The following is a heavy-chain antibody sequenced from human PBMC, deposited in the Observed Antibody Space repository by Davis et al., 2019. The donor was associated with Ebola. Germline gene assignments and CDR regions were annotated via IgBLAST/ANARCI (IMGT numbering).Heavy chain of an antibody. J-gene: IGHJ6*03. V-gene: IGHV3-53*01. D-gene: IGHD1-26*01. CDR3: ARQVGATDYYYYMDV. Sequence: PGGSLRLSCAASGFTVSSNYMSWVRQAPGKGLEWVSVIYSGGSTYYADSVKGRFTISRDNSKNTLYLQMNSLRAEDTAVYYCARQVGATDYYYYMDVWGKGTTVTVSS. CDR2: IYSGGST. CDR1: GFTVSSNY.